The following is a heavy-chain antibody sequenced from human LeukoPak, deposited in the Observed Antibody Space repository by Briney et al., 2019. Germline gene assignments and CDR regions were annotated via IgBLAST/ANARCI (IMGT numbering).Heavy chain of an antibody. Sequence: PGGSLRLSCAASGFTFSSYAMSWVRQAPGKGLEWVSTISDSGAYAYYADSVKGRFTISRDNSKNTLYLQMNSLRAEDTDVYYCAKQGLTTRTPSDYWGQGTLVTVSS. J-gene: IGHJ4*02. CDR3: AKQGLTTRTPSDY. D-gene: IGHD4-17*01. CDR2: ISDSGAYA. V-gene: IGHV3-23*01. CDR1: GFTFSSYA.